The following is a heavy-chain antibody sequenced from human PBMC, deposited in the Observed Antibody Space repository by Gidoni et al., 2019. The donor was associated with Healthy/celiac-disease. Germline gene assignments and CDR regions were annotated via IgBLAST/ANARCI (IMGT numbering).Heavy chain of an antibody. CDR2: IYYSGST. J-gene: IGHJ4*02. Sequence: QLQLQESGPGLVKPSETLSLTCTVSGGSISSSSYYWGWSRQPPGKGLEWIGSIYYSGSTYYNPSLKSRVTISVDTSKNQFSLKLSSVTAADTAVYYCARLQTSPVEKPIDYWGQGTLVTVSS. CDR1: GGSISSSSYY. CDR3: ARLQTSPVEKPIDY. D-gene: IGHD2-2*01. V-gene: IGHV4-39*01.